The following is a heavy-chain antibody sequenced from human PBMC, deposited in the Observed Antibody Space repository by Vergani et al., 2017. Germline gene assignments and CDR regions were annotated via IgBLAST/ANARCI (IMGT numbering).Heavy chain of an antibody. CDR3: ANSDYGDYRSFDY. V-gene: IGHV3-23*04. CDR2: ISSSGGST. Sequence: EVQLVESGGGLVKPGGSLRLSCAASGFTFSSYSMNWVRQAPGKGLEWVSSISSSGGSTYYADSVKGRFTISRDNSKNTLYLQMNSLRAEDTAVYYCANSDYGDYRSFDYWGQGTLVTVSS. CDR1: GFTFSSYS. J-gene: IGHJ4*02. D-gene: IGHD4-17*01.